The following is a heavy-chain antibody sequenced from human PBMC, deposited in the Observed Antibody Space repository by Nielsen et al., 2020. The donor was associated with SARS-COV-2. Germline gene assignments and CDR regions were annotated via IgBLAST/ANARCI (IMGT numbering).Heavy chain of an antibody. J-gene: IGHJ4*02. V-gene: IGHV1-69*06. Sequence: SVKVSCKASGGTFISYAISWVRQAPGQGLEWMGGIIPIFGTANYAQKFQGRVTITADKSTSTAYMELSSLRSEDTAVYYCARDRYCSGGSCYTGDYWGQGTLVTVSS. CDR1: GGTFISYA. CDR2: IIPIFGTA. D-gene: IGHD2-15*01. CDR3: ARDRYCSGGSCYTGDY.